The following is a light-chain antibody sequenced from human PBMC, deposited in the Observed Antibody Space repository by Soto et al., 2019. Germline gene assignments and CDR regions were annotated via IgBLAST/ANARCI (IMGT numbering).Light chain of an antibody. CDR2: GAS. CDR1: QNVNTN. CDR3: LQYTNRLPWT. Sequence: EIVMTQSQATLSVSPGERATLSCRASQNVNTNLAWYQQKLGQAPRLQIFGASTRATGVPARFSGSGSGTDFTLTISSLQSDYFAVYYCLQYTNRLPWTVGQGT. J-gene: IGKJ1*01. V-gene: IGKV3-15*01.